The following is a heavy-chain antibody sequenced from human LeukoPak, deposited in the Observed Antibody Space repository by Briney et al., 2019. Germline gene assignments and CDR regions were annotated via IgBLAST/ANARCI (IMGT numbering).Heavy chain of an antibody. Sequence: SETLSLTCTVSGGSISSSSYYWGWIRQPPGKGLEWIGSIYYSGSTYYNPSLKSRVTISVDTSKNQFSLKLSSVTAADTAVYYCATGDIPDAFDIWGQGTMVTVSS. V-gene: IGHV4-39*07. D-gene: IGHD2-15*01. J-gene: IGHJ3*02. CDR1: GGSISSSSYY. CDR2: IYYSGST. CDR3: ATGDIPDAFDI.